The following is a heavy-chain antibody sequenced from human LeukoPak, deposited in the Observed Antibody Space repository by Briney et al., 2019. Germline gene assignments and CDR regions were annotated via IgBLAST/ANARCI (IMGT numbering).Heavy chain of an antibody. CDR2: INHSGST. V-gene: IGHV4-34*01. J-gene: IGHJ4*02. D-gene: IGHD6-19*01. Sequence: SETLSLTCAVYGGSFSGYYWGWIRQPPGKGLEWIGEINHSGSTNYNPSLKSRVTISVDTSKNQFSLKLSSVTAADTAVYYCARGVRDSSGWYGYWGQGTLVTVSS. CDR1: GGSFSGYY. CDR3: ARGVRDSSGWYGY.